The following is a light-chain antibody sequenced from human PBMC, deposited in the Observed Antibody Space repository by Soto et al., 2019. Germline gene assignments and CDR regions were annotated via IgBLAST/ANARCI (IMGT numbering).Light chain of an antibody. CDR2: DVS. V-gene: IGLV2-14*03. J-gene: IGLJ1*01. Sequence: QSALTQPASVSGSPGQSLTISCTGTSSDVGGYNSVSWYQHHPGKAPKLMIYDVSNRSSGVSSRFSGSKSDNTASLTISGLQAEDEADYYCKSYTSRSTYVFGTGTKLTVL. CDR1: SSDVGGYNS. CDR3: KSYTSRSTYV.